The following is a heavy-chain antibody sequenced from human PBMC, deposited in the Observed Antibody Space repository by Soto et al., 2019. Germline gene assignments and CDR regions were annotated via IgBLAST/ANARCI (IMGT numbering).Heavy chain of an antibody. D-gene: IGHD6-6*01. CDR2: IDPSDSYT. CDR1: GYSFTSYW. J-gene: IGHJ6*02. Sequence: GESLNISCKGSGYSFTSYWISWVRQMPGKGLEWMGRIDPSDSYTNYSPSFQGHVTISADTSISTASLQWSSLKASDTAMYYCASPFIAARLSTSLYYYYGMDVWGQGTTVTVSS. V-gene: IGHV5-10-1*01. CDR3: ASPFIAARLSTSLYYYYGMDV.